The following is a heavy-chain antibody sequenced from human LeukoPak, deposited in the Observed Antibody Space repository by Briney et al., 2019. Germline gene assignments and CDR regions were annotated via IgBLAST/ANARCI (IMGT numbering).Heavy chain of an antibody. D-gene: IGHD1-26*01. CDR1: GFTFSSYG. Sequence: PGGSLRLSCAASGFTFSSYGMHWVRQAPGKGLEWVAFIRYDGSNKYYADSVKGRFTISRDNSKTTLYLQMHSLRAEDTAVYYCARDHGSGSYSDYWGQGTLVTVSS. CDR3: ARDHGSGSYSDY. V-gene: IGHV3-30*02. J-gene: IGHJ4*02. CDR2: IRYDGSNK.